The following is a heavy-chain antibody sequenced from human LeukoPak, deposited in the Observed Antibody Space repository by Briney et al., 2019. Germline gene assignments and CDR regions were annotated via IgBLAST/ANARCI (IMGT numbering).Heavy chain of an antibody. CDR2: ISSSSSPI. V-gene: IGHV3-48*01. CDR3: ARSRGSSAPEY. J-gene: IGHJ4*02. CDR1: GDSFSVYS. D-gene: IGHD6-6*01. Sequence: GGSLRLSCEASGDSFSVYSMNWVRQAPGKGLEWVSYISSSSSPIYYADSVKGRFTISRDNAKNSLYLQMNSLRAEDTAVYYCARSRGSSAPEYWGQGTLVTVSS.